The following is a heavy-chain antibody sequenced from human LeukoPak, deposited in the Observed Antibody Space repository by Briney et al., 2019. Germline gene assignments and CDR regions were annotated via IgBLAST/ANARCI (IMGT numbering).Heavy chain of an antibody. J-gene: IGHJ3*02. V-gene: IGHV1-8*01. D-gene: IGHD5-18*01. Sequence: GASVKVSCKASGYTFTSYDINWVRQATGQGLEWMGWMNPNSGNTGYARKFQGRVTMTRNTSISTAYMELSSLRSEDTAVYYCAGATDTDAFDIWGQGTMVTVSS. CDR3: AGATDTDAFDI. CDR1: GYTFTSYD. CDR2: MNPNSGNT.